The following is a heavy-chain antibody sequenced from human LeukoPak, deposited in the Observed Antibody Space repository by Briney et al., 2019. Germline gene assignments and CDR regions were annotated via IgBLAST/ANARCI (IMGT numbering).Heavy chain of an antibody. CDR1: GYTFTNYG. Sequence: ASVKVSCKASGYTFTNYGINWVRQAPGQGLEWMGWISAYNGYTNYAQKLQGRVTMTTDSSTSIAYMELRSLRSDDTAVYYCARASAVAGPGKLDYWGQGTLVTVSS. J-gene: IGHJ4*02. D-gene: IGHD6-19*01. CDR3: ARASAVAGPGKLDY. V-gene: IGHV1-18*01. CDR2: ISAYNGYT.